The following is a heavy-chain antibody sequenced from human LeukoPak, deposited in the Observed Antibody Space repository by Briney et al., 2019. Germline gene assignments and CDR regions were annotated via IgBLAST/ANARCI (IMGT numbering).Heavy chain of an antibody. CDR2: IYYSGST. J-gene: IGHJ6*03. V-gene: IGHV4-59*01. CDR1: GGSISSYY. D-gene: IGHD6-13*01. Sequence: SETLSLTCTVSGGSISSYYWSWIRQPPGKGLEWIGYIYYSGSTNYNPSLKSRVTISVDTSKNQFSLKLSSVTAADTAVYYCARDGKYSSNWYGNYYYYYYMDVWGKGTTVTVSS. CDR3: ARDGKYSSNWYGNYYYYYYMDV.